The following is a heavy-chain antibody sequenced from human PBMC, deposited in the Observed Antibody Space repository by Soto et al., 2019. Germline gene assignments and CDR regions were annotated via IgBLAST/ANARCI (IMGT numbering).Heavy chain of an antibody. V-gene: IGHV1-69*13. CDR1: GGTFSSYA. J-gene: IGHJ4*02. CDR3: ARPPVVSSSFARSYYFDY. D-gene: IGHD6-6*01. Sequence: SVKVSCKASGGTFSSYAISWVRQAPGQGLEWMGGIMPIFGTANYAQKFQGRVTITADESTSTAYMELSSLRSEDTAVYYCARPPVVSSSFARSYYFDYWGQGTLVTVSS. CDR2: IMPIFGTA.